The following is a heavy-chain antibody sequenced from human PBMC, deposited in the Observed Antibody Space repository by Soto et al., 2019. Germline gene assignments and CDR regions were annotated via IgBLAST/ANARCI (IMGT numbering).Heavy chain of an antibody. Sequence: GASVKVSCKASGYTFPSYAMHWVRQAPGQRLEWMGWINAGNGNTKYSQKFQGRVTITRDTSASTAYMELSSLRSEDTAVYYCARESGHERNFDYWGQGTLVTVSS. V-gene: IGHV1-3*01. J-gene: IGHJ4*02. D-gene: IGHD1-26*01. CDR3: ARESGHERNFDY. CDR1: GYTFPSYA. CDR2: INAGNGNT.